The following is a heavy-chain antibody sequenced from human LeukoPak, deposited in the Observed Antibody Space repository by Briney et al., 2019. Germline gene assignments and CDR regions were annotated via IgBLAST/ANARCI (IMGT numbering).Heavy chain of an antibody. CDR3: AREVNRPTDADAFDI. D-gene: IGHD1-26*01. V-gene: IGHV4-31*03. J-gene: IGHJ3*02. CDR1: GGSIISDNHF. Sequence: SQTLSLTCTVSGGSIISDNHFWSCIRQHPGKDLEWLGYIHHSGRAFYSPSLESRLTISLDTSKNQFSLKLNSVIGADTAVYYCAREVNRPTDADAFDIWGQGTMVTVSS. CDR2: IHHSGRA.